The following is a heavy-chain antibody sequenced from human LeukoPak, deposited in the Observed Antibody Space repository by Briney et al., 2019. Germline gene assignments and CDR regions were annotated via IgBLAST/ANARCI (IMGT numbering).Heavy chain of an antibody. CDR1: GFTFSSYG. CDR3: AKGPSHYSWIYRYFDY. D-gene: IGHD1-26*01. V-gene: IGHV3-33*03. J-gene: IGHJ4*02. Sequence: PGRSLRLSCAASGFTFSSYGMHWVRQAPGKGLEWVAVIWYDGSNKYYADSVKGRFTISRDNAKNSLYLQMNSLRVGDTAFHYCAKGPSHYSWIYRYFDYWGQGTLVTVAS. CDR2: IWYDGSNK.